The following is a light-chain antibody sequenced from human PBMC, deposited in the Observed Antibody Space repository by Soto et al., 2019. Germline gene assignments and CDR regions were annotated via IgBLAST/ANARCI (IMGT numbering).Light chain of an antibody. V-gene: IGKV3-15*01. Sequence: EIVMTQSPATLSVSPGERVTLSCRASQSVSSSLAWYQQKPGQAPRLLIYGASTRAIGIPGRFSGSGSETEFTLTISSLQSEDFAVYYWQQYNNWWTFGQGTKVETK. CDR2: GAS. J-gene: IGKJ1*01. CDR3: QQYNNWWT. CDR1: QSVSSS.